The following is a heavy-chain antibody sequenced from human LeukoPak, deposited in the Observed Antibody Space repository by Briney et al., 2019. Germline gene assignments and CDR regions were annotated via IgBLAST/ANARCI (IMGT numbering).Heavy chain of an antibody. V-gene: IGHV1-46*01. CDR3: ARTHFSSRPSDAFHI. CDR2: INPSGGST. CDR1: GYTFTSYY. J-gene: IGHJ3*02. Sequence: ASVKVSCKASGYTFTSYYMHWVRQAPGQGLEWMGIINPSGGSTSYAQKFQGRVTMTRDTSTSTVYMELSSLRSEDTAVYYCARTHFSSRPSDAFHIWGQGTMVTVSS. D-gene: IGHD6-13*01.